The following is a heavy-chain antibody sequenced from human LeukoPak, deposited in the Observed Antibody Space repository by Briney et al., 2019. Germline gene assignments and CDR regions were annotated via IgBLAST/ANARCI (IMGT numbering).Heavy chain of an antibody. CDR1: GHTFTSSG. CDR2: ISAYNGDI. D-gene: IGHD4-23*01. V-gene: IGHV1-18*01. CDR3: ARVGRDYGGNRFSDC. J-gene: IGHJ4*02. Sequence: ASVKVSCKASGHTFTSSGVSWVRQAPGQGLEWMGWISAYNGDINYAQKFQGRVTMTTDTSTSTAYMELRSLRSDDTAIYYCARVGRDYGGNRFSDCWGQGTLVTVSS.